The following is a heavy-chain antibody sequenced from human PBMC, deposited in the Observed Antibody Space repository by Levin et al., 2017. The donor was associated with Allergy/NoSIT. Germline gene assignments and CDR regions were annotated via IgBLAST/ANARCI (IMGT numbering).Heavy chain of an antibody. D-gene: IGHD3-10*01. CDR1: GFSLSTSGVG. J-gene: IGHJ4*02. V-gene: IGHV2-5*02. CDR2: IYWDDDK. Sequence: ESGPTLVKPTQTLTLTCTFSGFSLSTSGVGVGWIRQPPGKALEWLALIYWDDDKRYSPSLKSRLTITKDTTKNQVVLTVTNMDPVDTGTYYCAHRARAPDGSGSYPYWGQGILVTVSS. CDR3: AHRARAPDGSGSYPY.